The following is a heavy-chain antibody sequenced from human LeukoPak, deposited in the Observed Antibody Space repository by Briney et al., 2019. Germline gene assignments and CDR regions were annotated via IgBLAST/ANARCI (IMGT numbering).Heavy chain of an antibody. Sequence: SVTVSCKASGGTFSSYAISWVRQAPGQGLEWMGGIIPIFGTANYAQKFQGRVTITADESTSTAYMELSSLRSEDTAVYYCARPLRYFDWLPFDYWDQGTLVTVSS. CDR3: ARPLRYFDWLPFDY. CDR2: IIPIFGTA. J-gene: IGHJ4*02. D-gene: IGHD3-9*01. CDR1: GGTFSSYA. V-gene: IGHV1-69*13.